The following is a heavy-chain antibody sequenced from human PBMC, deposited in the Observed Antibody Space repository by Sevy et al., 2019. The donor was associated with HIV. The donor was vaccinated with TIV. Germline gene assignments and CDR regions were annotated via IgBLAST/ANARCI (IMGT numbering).Heavy chain of an antibody. Sequence: GESLKISCQGSGYSFTSHWIGWVRHMPGKGLEWMGIIFPNDSDTRYSPSFQGQVTFSAAKSINTAYLQWSSLKASDTAMYYFATSRSGYFDSGGYYISWGQGTLVTVSS. CDR3: ATSRSGYFDSGGYYIS. J-gene: IGHJ4*02. V-gene: IGHV5-51*01. CDR2: IFPNDSDT. CDR1: GYSFTSHW. D-gene: IGHD3-22*01.